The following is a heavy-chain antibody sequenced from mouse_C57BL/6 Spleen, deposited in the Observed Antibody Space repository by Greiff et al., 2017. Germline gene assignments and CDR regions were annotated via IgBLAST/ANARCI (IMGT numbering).Heavy chain of an antibody. CDR1: GYTFTSYW. CDR3: ARRTTNCFDY. CDR2: IDPSDSYT. Sequence: QVQLQQPGAELVMPGASVKLSCKASGYTFTSYWMHWVKQRPGQGLEWIGEIDPSDSYTNYNQKFKGKSTLTVDKSSSTAYMQLSSLTSEDSAVYYCARRTTNCFDYWGQGTTLTVSS. J-gene: IGHJ2*01. V-gene: IGHV1-69*01. D-gene: IGHD4-1*01.